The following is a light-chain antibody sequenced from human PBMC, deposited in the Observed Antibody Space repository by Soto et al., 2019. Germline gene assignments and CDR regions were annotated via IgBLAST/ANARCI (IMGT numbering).Light chain of an antibody. Sequence: EIVLTQSPATLSLSPLERAPLXCMASQSVSSYLAWYQQKPGHAPRLRIYNASNRATGIPARFSVSGSGTDFTLTISSLEPEDFAVYYCQQYNNWPPTFGQGTRLEIK. CDR3: QQYNNWPPT. CDR1: QSVSSY. J-gene: IGKJ5*01. CDR2: NAS. V-gene: IGKV3-11*01.